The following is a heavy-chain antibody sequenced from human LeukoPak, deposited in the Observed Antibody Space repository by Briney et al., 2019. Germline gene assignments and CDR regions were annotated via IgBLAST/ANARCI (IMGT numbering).Heavy chain of an antibody. CDR2: ISSSSSTI. Sequence: GGSLRLSCAASGLNFSSYSMNWLRQAPGKGLEGVSYISSSSSTIYYADSVKGRFTISRDNAKNSLYLQMNSLRAEDTAVYYCARGDSGYDYVYWGQGTLVTVSS. CDR1: GLNFSSYS. CDR3: ARGDSGYDYVY. J-gene: IGHJ4*02. V-gene: IGHV3-48*01. D-gene: IGHD5-12*01.